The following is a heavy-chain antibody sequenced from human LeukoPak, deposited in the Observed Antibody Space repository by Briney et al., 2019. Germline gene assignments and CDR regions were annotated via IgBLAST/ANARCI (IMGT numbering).Heavy chain of an antibody. J-gene: IGHJ3*02. CDR1: GGSISSGDYY. V-gene: IGHV4-30-4*08. CDR2: IYYGGST. Sequence: SETLSLTCTVSGGSISSGDYYWSWIRQPPGKGLEWIGYIYYGGSTYYNPSLKSRVTISVDTSKNQFSLKLSSVTAADTAVYYCARDRAPYSGSYYRVHPFDIWGQGTMVTVSS. CDR3: ARDRAPYSGSYYRVHPFDI. D-gene: IGHD1-26*01.